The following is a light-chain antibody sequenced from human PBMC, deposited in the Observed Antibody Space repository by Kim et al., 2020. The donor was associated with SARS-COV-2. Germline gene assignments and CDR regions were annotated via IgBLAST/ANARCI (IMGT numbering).Light chain of an antibody. V-gene: IGKV1-17*03. J-gene: IGKJ2*01. CDR3: LQHKIYPYT. CDR1: QGISDS. Sequence: DIQMTQSPSAMSASVGDRVTITCRASQGISDSVAWFQQTPGKVPKRLISAASNLQSGVPSRFSGSGSGTEFTLTISSLQPEDFATYYCLQHKIYPYTFGQGTKLEI. CDR2: AAS.